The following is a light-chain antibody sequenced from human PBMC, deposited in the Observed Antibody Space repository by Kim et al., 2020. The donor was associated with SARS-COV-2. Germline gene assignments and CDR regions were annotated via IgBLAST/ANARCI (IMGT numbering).Light chain of an antibody. CDR3: QQTYTTPPT. V-gene: IGKV1-39*01. J-gene: IGKJ4*01. CDR1: QSVTTF. Sequence: DIQMTQSPSSLSASIGQRVTISCRASQSVTTFLNWYQQKPGKAPKLLIYAASTLQNGVTTRFSASGSGTDFTLTITSLRPEDFASYYCQQTYTTPPTFGGGTKVDIK. CDR2: AAS.